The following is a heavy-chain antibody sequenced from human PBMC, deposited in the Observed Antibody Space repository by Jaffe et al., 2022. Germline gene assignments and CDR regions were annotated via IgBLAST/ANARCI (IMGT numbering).Heavy chain of an antibody. J-gene: IGHJ2*01. CDR2: IYTSGST. CDR1: GGSISSGSYY. Sequence: QVQLQESGPGLVKPSQTLSLTCTVSGGSISSGSYYWSWIRQPAGKGLEWIGRIYTSGSTNYNPSLKSRVTISVDTSKNQFSLKLSSVTAADTAVYYCARDHSSSWGTNDLWGRGTLVTVSS. D-gene: IGHD6-13*01. V-gene: IGHV4-61*02. CDR3: ARDHSSSWGTNDL.